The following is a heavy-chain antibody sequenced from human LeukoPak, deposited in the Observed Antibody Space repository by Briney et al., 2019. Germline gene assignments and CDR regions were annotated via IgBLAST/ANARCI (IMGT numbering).Heavy chain of an antibody. J-gene: IGHJ4*02. CDR3: AKDVESADLHNSNLFDY. D-gene: IGHD1-14*01. CDR2: ISGSGGST. Sequence: SGGSLRLSCAASGFTFSSYAMTWVRQAPGKGLEWVSGISGSGGSTSYADSVKGRFTISRDNPKNTLYLQMNSLRAEDTAVYYCAKDVESADLHNSNLFDYWGQGTLVTVSS. V-gene: IGHV3-23*01. CDR1: GFTFSSYA.